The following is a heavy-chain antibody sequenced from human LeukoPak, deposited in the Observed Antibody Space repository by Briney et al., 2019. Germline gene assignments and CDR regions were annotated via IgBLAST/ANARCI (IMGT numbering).Heavy chain of an antibody. CDR2: IYSGGST. Sequence: GGSLRLSCAASGFTVSGNYMSWVRQAPGKGLERVSVIYSGGSTYYADSVKGRFTISRDNSKNTLYLQMNSLRAEDTAVYYCARAVGGSARYFDYWGQGTLVTVSS. CDR3: ARAVGGSARYFDY. CDR1: GFTVSGNY. D-gene: IGHD3-16*01. J-gene: IGHJ4*02. V-gene: IGHV3-66*02.